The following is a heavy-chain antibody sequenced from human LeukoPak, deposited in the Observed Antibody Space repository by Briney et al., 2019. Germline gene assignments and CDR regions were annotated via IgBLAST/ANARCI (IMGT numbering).Heavy chain of an antibody. CDR1: GGGFCGFY. CDR3: ARAGWLRTKGYFDY. D-gene: IGHD5-12*01. J-gene: IGHJ4*02. V-gene: IGHV4-34*01. CDR2: INHSGST. Sequence: PSGTLSLPRAFYGGGFCGFYWRGVRQPPGEGVEGIGEINHSGSTNYNPSLKSRVTISVDTSKNQFSLKLSSVTAADTAVYYCARAGWLRTKGYFDYWGQGTLVTVSS.